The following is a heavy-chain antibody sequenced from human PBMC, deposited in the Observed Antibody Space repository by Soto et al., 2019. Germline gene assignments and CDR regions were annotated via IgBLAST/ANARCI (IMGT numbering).Heavy chain of an antibody. V-gene: IGHV5-51*07. J-gene: IGHJ4*02. D-gene: IGHD3-10*01. CDR3: ARLYYYGSGSYYPPHFFDY. CDR2: IYPGDSNT. Sequence: EHQITGKGLEWMAVIYPGDSNTRYSPALQGQVTISADRSVTTAYLQWSSLKASDTAMYYCARLYYYGSGSYYPPHFFDYWVQGTQVTVSS.